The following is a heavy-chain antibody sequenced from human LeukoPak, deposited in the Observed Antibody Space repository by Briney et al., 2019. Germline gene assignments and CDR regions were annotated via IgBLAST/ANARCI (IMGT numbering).Heavy chain of an antibody. CDR1: GFTFSNYA. J-gene: IGHJ4*02. Sequence: QSGGSLRLSCAASGFTFSNYAMNWVRQAPGKGLEWVSGISWNSGSIGYADSVKGRFTISRDNAKNSLYLQMNSLRAEDTALYYCAKDTSRGPVYLSNDYWGQGTLVTVSS. D-gene: IGHD2/OR15-2a*01. CDR3: AKDTSRGPVYLSNDY. V-gene: IGHV3-9*01. CDR2: ISWNSGSI.